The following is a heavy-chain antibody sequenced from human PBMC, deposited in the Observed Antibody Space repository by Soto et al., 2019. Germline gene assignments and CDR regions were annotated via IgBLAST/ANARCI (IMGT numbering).Heavy chain of an antibody. D-gene: IGHD3-10*01. J-gene: IGHJ6*02. CDR3: ASPPHPDSGSYEYYYYGMDV. CDR1: GGSISSSSYY. CDR2: IYYSGST. V-gene: IGHV4-39*01. Sequence: QLQLQESGPGLVKPSETLSLTCTVSGGSISSSSYYWGWIRQPPGKGLEWIGSIYYSGSTYYNPSLKSRVTISVDTSKNQFSLKLSSVPAADTAVYYCASPPHPDSGSYEYYYYGMDVWGQGTTVTVSS.